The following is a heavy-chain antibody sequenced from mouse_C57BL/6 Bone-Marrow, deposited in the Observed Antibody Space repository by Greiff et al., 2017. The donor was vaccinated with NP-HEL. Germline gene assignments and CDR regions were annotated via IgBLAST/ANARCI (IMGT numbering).Heavy chain of an antibody. CDR1: GFTFSDYY. D-gene: IGHD3-3*01. Sequence: EVKLMESGGGLVQPGGSLKLSCAASGFTFSDYYMYWVRQTPEKRLEWVAYISNGGGSTYYPDTVKGRFTISRDNANNTLYLQMSRLKSEDTAMYYCARHLGYYAMDYWGQGTSVTVSS. V-gene: IGHV5-12*01. CDR2: ISNGGGST. CDR3: ARHLGYYAMDY. J-gene: IGHJ4*01.